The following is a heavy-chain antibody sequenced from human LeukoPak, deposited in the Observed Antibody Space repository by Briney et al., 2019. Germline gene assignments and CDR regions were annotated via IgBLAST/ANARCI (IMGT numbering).Heavy chain of an antibody. CDR2: INPNSGGT. V-gene: IGHV1-2*02. CDR1: GYTFTDYY. CDR3: ARRDPRGSSSVDY. Sequence: ASVTVSCKTSGYTFTDYYMHWVRQAPGQGLEWMGWINPNSGGTNYAQKFQGRVTMTRDTSISTAYMELSRLRSDDTAVFYCARRDPRGSSSVDYWGQGTLVTVSS. J-gene: IGHJ4*02. D-gene: IGHD6-13*01.